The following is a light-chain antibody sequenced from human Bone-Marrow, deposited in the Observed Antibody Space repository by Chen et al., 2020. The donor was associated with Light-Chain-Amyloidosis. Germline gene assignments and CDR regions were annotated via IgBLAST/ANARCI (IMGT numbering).Light chain of an antibody. Sequence: QSALTQPASVSGSPGQSITISCTGTSSDVGGDNHVSWYQQHPDKAPKLMIYEVTNWPSWFPDRFSGSKSDNTASLTISGLQTEDEADYFCSSYTITNTLVYGSGTRVTVL. CDR2: EVT. J-gene: IGLJ1*01. V-gene: IGLV2-14*01. CDR3: SSYTITNTLV. CDR1: SSDVGGDNH.